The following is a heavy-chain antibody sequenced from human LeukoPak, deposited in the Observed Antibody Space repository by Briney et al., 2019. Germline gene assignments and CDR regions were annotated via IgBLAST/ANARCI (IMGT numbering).Heavy chain of an antibody. J-gene: IGHJ4*02. Sequence: ASVKVSCKASGYTFTGYYMHWVRQAPGQGLEWMGWINPNSGGTNYAQKFQGRVTMTRDTSISTAYMELSRLRSDDTAVYYCAREQGYYDSSGYHRWGQGTLVTVSS. V-gene: IGHV1-2*02. D-gene: IGHD3-22*01. CDR3: AREQGYYDSSGYHR. CDR1: GYTFTGYY. CDR2: INPNSGGT.